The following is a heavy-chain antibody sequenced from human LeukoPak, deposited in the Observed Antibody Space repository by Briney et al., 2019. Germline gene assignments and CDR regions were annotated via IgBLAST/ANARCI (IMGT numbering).Heavy chain of an antibody. CDR3: ARDPDYYDSRPLDY. Sequence: GASVKVSCKASGGTFSSYAISWVRQAPGQGLEWMGRIIPIFGIANYAQKFQGRVTITADKSTSTAYMELSSLRSEDTAVYYCARDPDYYDSRPLDYWGQGILVTVSS. J-gene: IGHJ4*02. CDR2: IIPIFGIA. CDR1: GGTFSSYA. V-gene: IGHV1-69*04. D-gene: IGHD3-22*01.